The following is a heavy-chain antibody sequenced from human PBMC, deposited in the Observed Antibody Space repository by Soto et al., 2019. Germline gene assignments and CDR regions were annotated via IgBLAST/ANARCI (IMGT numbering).Heavy chain of an antibody. Sequence: EVQLVESGGGLVQPGRSLRLSCAASGFTFDDYAIHWVRQAPGKGLEWVSGISWNSGSKVYADSVKGRFTISRDNAKNSLYLQMNRLRAEDTALYYCAKDKGVITARPYFDLWGRGTLVTVSS. D-gene: IGHD6-6*01. CDR1: GFTFDDYA. J-gene: IGHJ2*01. CDR3: AKDKGVITARPYFDL. CDR2: ISWNSGSK. V-gene: IGHV3-9*01.